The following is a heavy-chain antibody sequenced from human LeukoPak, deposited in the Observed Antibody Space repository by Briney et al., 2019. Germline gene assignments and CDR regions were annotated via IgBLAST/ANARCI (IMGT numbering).Heavy chain of an antibody. CDR2: IYTSGST. Sequence: SETLSLTCTVSGGSISSGSYHWSWIRQPAGKGLEWIGRIYTSGSTNYNPSLKSRVTISVDTSKNQFSLKLSSVTAADTAVYYCAREEYSGYVAYYGMDVWGQGTTVTVSS. CDR1: GGSISSGSYH. CDR3: AREEYSGYVAYYGMDV. V-gene: IGHV4-61*02. D-gene: IGHD5-12*01. J-gene: IGHJ6*02.